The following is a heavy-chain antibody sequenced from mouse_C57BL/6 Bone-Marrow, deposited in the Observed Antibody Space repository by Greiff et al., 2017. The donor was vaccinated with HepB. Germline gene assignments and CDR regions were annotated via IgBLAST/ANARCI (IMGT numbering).Heavy chain of an antibody. J-gene: IGHJ1*03. D-gene: IGHD1-1*01. CDR3: TLITTVVAHWYFDV. V-gene: IGHV14-4*01. Sequence: EVQLQQSGAELVRPGASVKLSCTASGFNIKDDYMHWVKQRPEQGLEWIGWIDPENGDTEYASKFQGKATITADTSSNTAYLQLSSLTSEDTAVYYCTLITTVVAHWYFDVWGTGTTVTVSS. CDR2: IDPENGDT. CDR1: GFNIKDDY.